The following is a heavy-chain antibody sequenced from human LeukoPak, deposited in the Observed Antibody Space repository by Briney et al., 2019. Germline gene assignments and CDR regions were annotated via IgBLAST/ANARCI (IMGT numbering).Heavy chain of an antibody. J-gene: IGHJ4*02. CDR3: TRGSNRDDSSDFDC. D-gene: IGHD3-22*01. CDR2: IRSNAYGGAT. CDR1: GFTFSSYA. V-gene: IGHV3-15*01. Sequence: GGSLRLSCVASGFTFSSYAMSWVRQAPGKGLEWVGRIRSNAYGGATESAAPVTGRFTISRDDSENTMYLQMNSLKIEDTAVYYCTRGSNRDDSSDFDCWGQGTLVTVSS.